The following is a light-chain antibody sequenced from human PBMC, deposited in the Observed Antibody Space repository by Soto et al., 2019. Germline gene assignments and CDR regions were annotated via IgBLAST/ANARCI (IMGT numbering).Light chain of an antibody. Sequence: DIQMTQSPSSLSASVGDRVTITCRASQSVRTYLNWYQHKPGQAPNLLIYAASTLQSGVPSWFSGSGSGTDFTLTITGLQVEDFATYYCQHTYTTPRAFGQGTKVEIK. CDR3: QHTYTTPRA. CDR1: QSVRTY. J-gene: IGKJ1*01. CDR2: AAS. V-gene: IGKV1-39*01.